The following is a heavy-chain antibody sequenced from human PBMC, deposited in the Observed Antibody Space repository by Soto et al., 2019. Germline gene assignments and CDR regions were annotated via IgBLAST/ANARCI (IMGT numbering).Heavy chain of an antibody. J-gene: IGHJ4*02. D-gene: IGHD2-21*01. CDR3: ARGQEGGAHFFDS. CDR1: GFTFSGFD. Sequence: GGSRRLSCEASGFTFSGFDMHWVRQPTGKGLEWVSTIGTAGDTYYAVSVRGCFTISRDSAKNSLSLQMNRLRAGDTAVYICARGQEGGAHFFDSWSQGTQVTVSS. CDR2: IGTAGDT. V-gene: IGHV3-13*01.